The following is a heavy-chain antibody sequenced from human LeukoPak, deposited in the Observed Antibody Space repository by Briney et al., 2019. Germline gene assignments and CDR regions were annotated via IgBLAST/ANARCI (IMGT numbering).Heavy chain of an antibody. CDR3: ARDPWVDGSGWGWAFDI. D-gene: IGHD6-19*01. J-gene: IGHJ3*02. CDR2: IYTSGST. V-gene: IGHV4-4*07. CDR1: GGSISSYY. Sequence: SETLSLTCTVSGGSISSYYCSWIRQPAGKGLEWIGRIYTSGSTNSNPSLKSRVTMSVDTSKNQFSLKLSSVTAADTAVYYCARDPWVDGSGWGWAFDIWGQGTMVTVSS.